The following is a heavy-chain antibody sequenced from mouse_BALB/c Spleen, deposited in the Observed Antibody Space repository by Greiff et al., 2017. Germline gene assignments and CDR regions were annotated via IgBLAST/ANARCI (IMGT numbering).Heavy chain of an antibody. CDR1: GFTFSSYS. D-gene: IGHD2-3*01. CDR3: ARNEYDDYGCFED. V-gene: IGHV5-12-2*01. J-gene: IGHJ1*01. Sequence: DVKLVESGGGLVQPGGSLKLSCAASGFTFSSYSMSWVRQTPENRLEWVAYISNGGGSTYYPDTVKGRFTISRDNAKNTLYLQISSLTSEDTAVYYCARNEYDDYGCFEDWGEGTTVTGSS. CDR2: ISNGGGST.